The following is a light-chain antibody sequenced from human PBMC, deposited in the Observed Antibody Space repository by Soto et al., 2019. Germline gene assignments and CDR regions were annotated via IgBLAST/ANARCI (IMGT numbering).Light chain of an antibody. Sequence: DIQMTQSPSSLSASVGDRVTITCRASETISTYLNWYQQKPGKAPNLLIYFASTLQSGVPSRFSGSGSGTDFTLTISTLQPEDFATYYCQQSYSSVLTFGQGTKVEVK. CDR1: ETISTY. CDR2: FAS. CDR3: QQSYSSVLT. J-gene: IGKJ1*01. V-gene: IGKV1-39*01.